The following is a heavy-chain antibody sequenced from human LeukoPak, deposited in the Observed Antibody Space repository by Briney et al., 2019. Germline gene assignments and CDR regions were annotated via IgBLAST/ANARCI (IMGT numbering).Heavy chain of an antibody. Sequence: GGSLRLSCAASGFTFSSYSMTWVRQSPGKGLEWVSAISGSGGSTYYADSVKGRFTISRDNSKNTLYLQMNSLRAEDTAVYYCAKRRGLELLYYYYMDVWGKGTTVTVSS. CDR2: ISGSGGST. J-gene: IGHJ6*03. CDR1: GFTFSSYS. CDR3: AKRRGLELLYYYYMDV. D-gene: IGHD1-7*01. V-gene: IGHV3-23*01.